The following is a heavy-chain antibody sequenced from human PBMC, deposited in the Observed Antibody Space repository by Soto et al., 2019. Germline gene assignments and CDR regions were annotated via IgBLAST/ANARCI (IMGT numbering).Heavy chain of an antibody. V-gene: IGHV3-30-3*01. D-gene: IGHD4-4*01. CDR3: ARPLWRDDYNWGYFDL. J-gene: IGHJ2*01. Sequence: QVQLVESGGGVVQPGRSLRLSCAASGFTFSSYALHWVRQVPGKGLEWVAVISYAGSNKYYADSVKGRFTISRDNSKNTLYLQMNSLRTEDTAVYYCARPLWRDDYNWGYFDLWGRGTLVTASS. CDR2: ISYAGSNK. CDR1: GFTFSSYA.